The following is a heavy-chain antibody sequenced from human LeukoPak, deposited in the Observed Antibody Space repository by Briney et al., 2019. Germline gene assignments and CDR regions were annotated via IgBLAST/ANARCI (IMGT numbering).Heavy chain of an antibody. Sequence: SETLSLTCAVSGGSISSGGYSWSWIRQPPGKGLEWIGYIYYSGSTYYNPSLKSRVTISVDTSKNQFSLKLSSVTAADTAVYYCAREILEVAATGPYFDYWGQGTLVTVSS. V-gene: IGHV4-30-4*07. CDR2: IYYSGST. CDR3: AREILEVAATGPYFDY. J-gene: IGHJ4*02. CDR1: GGSISSGGYS. D-gene: IGHD2-15*01.